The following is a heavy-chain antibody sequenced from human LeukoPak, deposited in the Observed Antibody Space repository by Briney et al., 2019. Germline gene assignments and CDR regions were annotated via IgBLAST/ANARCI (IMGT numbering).Heavy chain of an antibody. D-gene: IGHD3-3*01. CDR2: IIPIFGTA. Sequence: SVKVSCKASGGTFSSYAISWVRQAPGQGLEWMGGIIPIFGTANYAQKFQGRVTITADESTSTAYMELSSLRSEDTAVYYCARAYLETALEWWFDSWGQGTLVTVSS. J-gene: IGHJ5*01. CDR1: GGTFSSYA. V-gene: IGHV1-69*01. CDR3: ARAYLETALEWWFDS.